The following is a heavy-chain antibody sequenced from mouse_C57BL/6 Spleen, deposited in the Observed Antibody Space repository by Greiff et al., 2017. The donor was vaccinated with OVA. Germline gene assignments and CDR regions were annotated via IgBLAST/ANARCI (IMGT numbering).Heavy chain of an antibody. V-gene: IGHV7-3*01. CDR3: ARSFYDYDDAWFAY. J-gene: IGHJ3*01. D-gene: IGHD2-4*01. Sequence: EVKLVESGGGLVQPGGSLSLSCAASGFTFTDYYMSWVRQPPGKALEWLGFIRNKANGYTTEYSASVKGRFTISRDNSQSILYLQMNALRAEDSATYYCARSFYDYDDAWFAYWGQGTLVTVSA. CDR2: IRNKANGYTT. CDR1: GFTFTDYY.